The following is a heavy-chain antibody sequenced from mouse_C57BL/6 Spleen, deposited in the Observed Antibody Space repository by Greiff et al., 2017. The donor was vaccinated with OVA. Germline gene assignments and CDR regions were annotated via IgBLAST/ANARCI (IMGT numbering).Heavy chain of an antibody. CDR1: GFSLSTFGMG. V-gene: IGHV8-8*01. CDR2: IWWDDDK. Sequence: QVTLKESGPGILQPSQTLSLTCSFSGFSLSTFGMGVGWIRQPSGMGLEWLAHIWWDDDKYYNPALKSRLTISKDTSKNQVFLKIANVDTADTATYYCARMGTTVVAECFDYWGQGTTLTVSS. CDR3: ARMGTTVVAECFDY. D-gene: IGHD1-1*01. J-gene: IGHJ2*01.